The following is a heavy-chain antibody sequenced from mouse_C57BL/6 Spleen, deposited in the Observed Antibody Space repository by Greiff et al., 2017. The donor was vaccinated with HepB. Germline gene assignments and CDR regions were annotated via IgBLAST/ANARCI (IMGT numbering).Heavy chain of an antibody. CDR1: GFTFSSYA. CDR2: ISDGGSYT. V-gene: IGHV5-4*01. J-gene: IGHJ1*03. CDR3: ARDTDSVWYFDV. Sequence: EVQLVESGGGLVKPGGSLKLSCAASGFTFSSYAMSWVRQTPEKRLEWVATISDGGSYTYYPDNVKGRFTISRDNAKNNLYLQMSHLKSEDTAMYYCARDTDSVWYFDVWGTGTTVTVSS.